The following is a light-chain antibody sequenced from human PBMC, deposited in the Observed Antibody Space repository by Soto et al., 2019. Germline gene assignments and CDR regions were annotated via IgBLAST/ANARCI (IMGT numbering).Light chain of an antibody. J-gene: IGLJ1*01. V-gene: IGLV2-8*01. CDR1: SSDFGGYNY. CDR3: SSYAGSNNLGV. Sequence: QSALTQPPSASGSPGQSVTISCTGTSSDFGGYNYVSWYQQHPGKAPKLMIYEVSQRPSGVPDRFSGSKSGNTASLTVSGLQAEDEADYYCSSYAGSNNLGVFGTGTKLTVL. CDR2: EVS.